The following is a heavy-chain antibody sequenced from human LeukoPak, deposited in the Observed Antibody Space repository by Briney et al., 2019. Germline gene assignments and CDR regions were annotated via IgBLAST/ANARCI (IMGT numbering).Heavy chain of an antibody. CDR2: IKSKTDGGTT. J-gene: IGHJ4*02. CDR1: GFTFSSYG. Sequence: PGGSLRLSCAASGFTFSSYGMNWVRQAPGKGLEWVGRIKSKTDGGTTDYAAAVKGRFTISREDSKNTLYLQINNLKTEDTAVYYCSTQGYCSGGSCEAFDYWGQGTLVTVSS. CDR3: STQGYCSGGSCEAFDY. D-gene: IGHD2-15*01. V-gene: IGHV3-15*01.